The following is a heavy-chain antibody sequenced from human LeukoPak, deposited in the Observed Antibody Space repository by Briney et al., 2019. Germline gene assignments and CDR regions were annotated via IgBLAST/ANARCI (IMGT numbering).Heavy chain of an antibody. J-gene: IGHJ3*02. D-gene: IGHD6-6*01. CDR2: ISAYNGNT. Sequence: GASVKVSCKASGYTFTSYGISWVRQAPGQGLEWMGWISAYNGNTNYAQKLQGRVTITADKSTSTAYMELSSLRSEDTAVYYCASKGGPIAARPVAFDIWGQGTMVTVSS. CDR1: GYTFTSYG. CDR3: ASKGGPIAARPVAFDI. V-gene: IGHV1-18*01.